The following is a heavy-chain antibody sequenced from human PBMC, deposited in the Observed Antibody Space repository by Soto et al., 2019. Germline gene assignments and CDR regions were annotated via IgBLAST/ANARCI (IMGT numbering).Heavy chain of an antibody. V-gene: IGHV3-7*01. J-gene: IGHJ4*02. CDR3: XXXXXXXXDRCYRRNDF. D-gene: IGHD3-22*01. CDR1: GFTFSTYW. Sequence: EVQLVESGGGLVQPGGSLRLSCAASGFTFSTYWMTWARQAPGKGLEWVAQIKHDGSEKFYVDSVQGRFTISRDNADNLLHXXXXXXXXXXXXXXXXXXXXXXXXDRCYRRNDFWGQGTLVIVSS. CDR2: IKHDGSEK.